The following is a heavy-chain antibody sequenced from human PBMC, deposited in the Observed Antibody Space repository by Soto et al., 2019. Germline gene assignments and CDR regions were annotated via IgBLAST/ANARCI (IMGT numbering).Heavy chain of an antibody. CDR3: ARHLGGNHYYYGMDV. J-gene: IGHJ6*02. D-gene: IGHD3-16*01. Sequence: QVELVQSGAEVKKPGSSVKVSCKASGGTFSSYAISWVRQAPGQGLEWMGGIIPIFGTADYAQKFQGRVTITADESTSTAYMDLSSLRSEDTAVYYCARHLGGNHYYYGMDVWGQGTTVTVSS. V-gene: IGHV1-69*12. CDR1: GGTFSSYA. CDR2: IIPIFGTA.